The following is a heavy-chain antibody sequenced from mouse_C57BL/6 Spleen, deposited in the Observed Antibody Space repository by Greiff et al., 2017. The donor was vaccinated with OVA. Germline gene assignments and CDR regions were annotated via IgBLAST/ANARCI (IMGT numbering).Heavy chain of an antibody. CDR2: IWSDGST. Sequence: QVQLQQSGPGLVAPSQSLSITCTVSGFSLTSYGVHWVRQPPGKGLEWLVVIWSDGSTTYNSALKSRLSISKDNSKSQVFLKMNSLQTDDTAMYYCARQGDGYYVGAMDYWGQGTSVTVSS. CDR1: GFSLTSYG. CDR3: ARQGDGYYVGAMDY. J-gene: IGHJ4*01. D-gene: IGHD2-3*01. V-gene: IGHV2-6-1*01.